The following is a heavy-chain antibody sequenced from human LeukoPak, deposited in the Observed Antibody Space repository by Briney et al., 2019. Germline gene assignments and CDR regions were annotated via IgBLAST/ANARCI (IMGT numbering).Heavy chain of an antibody. CDR3: AKAHTAMDDAFDI. Sequence: GGSLRLSCAASGFTFSSYWMHWVRQAPGKGLVWVSRINSDGSSTSYADSVKGRFTISRDNAKNTLYLQMNSLRAEDTAVYYCAKAHTAMDDAFDIWGQGTMVTVSS. D-gene: IGHD5-18*01. V-gene: IGHV3-74*01. CDR1: GFTFSSYW. CDR2: INSDGSST. J-gene: IGHJ3*02.